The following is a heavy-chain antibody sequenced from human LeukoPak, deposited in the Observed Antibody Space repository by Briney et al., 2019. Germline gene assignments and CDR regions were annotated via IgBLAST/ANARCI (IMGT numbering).Heavy chain of an antibody. J-gene: IGHJ3*02. CDR3: TRDHLAADGSDAFDI. V-gene: IGHV1-18*04. Sequence: ASVKVSRKASGYTFTSYYMHWVRQAPGQGLEWMGWTSPYNDNTKYAQKFQGRVTMTTDTSTTTAYMDLRSLRSDDTAVYYCTRDHLAADGSDAFDIWGQGTMVTVSS. CDR1: GYTFTSYY. D-gene: IGHD6-13*01. CDR2: TSPYNDNT.